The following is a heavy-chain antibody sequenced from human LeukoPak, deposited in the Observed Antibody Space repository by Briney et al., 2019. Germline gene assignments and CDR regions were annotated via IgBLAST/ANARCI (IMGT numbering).Heavy chain of an antibody. V-gene: IGHV4-59*12. CDR1: GGSISTYY. D-gene: IGHD3-3*01. J-gene: IGHJ4*02. CDR3: ARDLVAYDFWSGYYARAGYFDY. CDR2: IYYSGST. Sequence: SETLSLTCTVSGGSISTYYWSWIRQPPGKGLEWIGYIYYSGSTNYNPSLKSRVTLLVETSKNQFSLKLSSVTAADTAVYYCARDLVAYDFWSGYYARAGYFDYWGQGTLVTVSS.